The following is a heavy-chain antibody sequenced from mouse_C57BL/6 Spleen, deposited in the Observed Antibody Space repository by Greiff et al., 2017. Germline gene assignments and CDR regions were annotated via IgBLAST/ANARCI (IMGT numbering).Heavy chain of an antibody. CDR2: IHPNSGST. D-gene: IGHD1-1*01. CDR1: GYTFTSYW. CDR3: ASGITTVVTHYFDY. Sequence: VQLQQPGAELVKPGASVKLSCKASGYTFTSYWMHWVKQRPGQGLEWIGMIHPNSGSTNYNEKFKSKATLTVDKSSSTAYMQLSSLTSEDSAVYYCASGITTVVTHYFDYWGQGTTLTVSS. J-gene: IGHJ2*01. V-gene: IGHV1-64*01.